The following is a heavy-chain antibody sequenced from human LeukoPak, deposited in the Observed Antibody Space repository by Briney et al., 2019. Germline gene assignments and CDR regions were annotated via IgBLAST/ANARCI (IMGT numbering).Heavy chain of an antibody. J-gene: IGHJ4*02. Sequence: PRASVKVSCKASGYTFTSYYMHWVRQAPGQGLEWMGRISPYNGNAKYAQKLQGRVTMTTDTSTSTAYMELRSLRSDDTAVYYCARVWGWREIGDPFFFDYWGQGTLVTVSS. CDR1: GYTFTSYY. V-gene: IGHV1-18*04. CDR2: ISPYNGNA. CDR3: ARVWGWREIGDPFFFDY. D-gene: IGHD3-3*02.